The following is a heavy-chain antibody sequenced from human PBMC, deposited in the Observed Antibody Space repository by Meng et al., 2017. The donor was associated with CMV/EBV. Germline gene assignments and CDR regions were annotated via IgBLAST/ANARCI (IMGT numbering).Heavy chain of an antibody. V-gene: IGHV1-46*01. CDR2: INPSGGST. CDR1: WYTCSSYY. J-gene: IGHJ4*02. CDR3: ARDRGMVRGALVDY. Sequence: VQCGDEVKKLGVSVKVTVKASWYTCSSYYMHWVRQAPGQGFVWVGIINPSGGSTSYAQKFQGRVTMTRDTFTSTVYWELSSLRSEDAAVYYCARDRGMVRGALVDYWGQGTLVTVSS. D-gene: IGHD3-10*01.